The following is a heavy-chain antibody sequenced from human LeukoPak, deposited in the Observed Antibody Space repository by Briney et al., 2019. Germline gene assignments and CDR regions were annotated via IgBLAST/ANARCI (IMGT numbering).Heavy chain of an antibody. CDR1: GLTFSSYS. V-gene: IGHV3-21*01. CDR2: ISSSSSYI. J-gene: IGHJ4*02. Sequence: GGSLRLSCAASGLTFSSYSMNWVRQAPGKGLGWVSSISSSSSYIYYADSVKGRFTISRDNAKNSLYLQMNSLRAEDTAVYYCARDWFLVDYWGQGTLVTVSS. CDR3: ARDWFLVDY. D-gene: IGHD3-22*01.